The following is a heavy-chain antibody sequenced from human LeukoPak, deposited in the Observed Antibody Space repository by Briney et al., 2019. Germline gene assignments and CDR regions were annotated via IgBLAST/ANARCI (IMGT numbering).Heavy chain of an antibody. V-gene: IGHV1-24*01. CDR1: GYTLTELS. J-gene: IGHJ4*02. Sequence: ASVKVSCKVSGYTLTELSMHWVRQAPGKGLEWMGGFDPEDGETIYAQKFQGRVTMTEDTSTDTAYMELSSLRSEDTAVYYCATDDYYGSGSYTLDYWGQGTLVTVSS. D-gene: IGHD3-10*01. CDR2: FDPEDGET. CDR3: ATDDYYGSGSYTLDY.